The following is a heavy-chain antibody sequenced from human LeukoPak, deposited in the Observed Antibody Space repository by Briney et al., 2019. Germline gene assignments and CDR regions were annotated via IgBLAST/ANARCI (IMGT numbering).Heavy chain of an antibody. V-gene: IGHV3-30*02. Sequence: GGSLRLPCAPSGFTFNSYGMHWARQAPGKGLEWVAYISYDGSKIYHADSVKGRFTISRDNSKNTLYGQMISLGPEDTAVYYCAKGGSASYYDCWGQGILVTVSS. CDR2: ISYDGSKI. CDR3: AKGGSASYYDC. J-gene: IGHJ4*02. D-gene: IGHD6-19*01. CDR1: GFTFNSYG.